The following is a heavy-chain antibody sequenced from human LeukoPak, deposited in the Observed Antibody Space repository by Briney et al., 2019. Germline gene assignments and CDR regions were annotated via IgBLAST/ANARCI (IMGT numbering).Heavy chain of an antibody. J-gene: IGHJ6*03. V-gene: IGHV4-34*01. CDR2: INHSGST. CDR1: GGSFSAYY. CDR3: ARRLTVTHLVYYYYYYMDV. D-gene: IGHD4-11*01. Sequence: PSETLSLTCAVYGGSFSAYYWSWIRQSPGKGLEWIGEINHSGSTNFNPSLKSRVTISVDTSRNQVSLKLSSVTVADTAVYYCARRLTVTHLVYYYYYYMDVWGKGTTVTVSS.